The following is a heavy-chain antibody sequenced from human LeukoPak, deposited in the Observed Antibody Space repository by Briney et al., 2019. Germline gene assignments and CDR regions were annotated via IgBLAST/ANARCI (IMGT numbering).Heavy chain of an antibody. J-gene: IGHJ6*02. CDR2: LYTGENT. CDR3: ARDGGSGSPFNNYYYYGMDV. Sequence: GGSLRLSCAASGFSVSSSCISWVRQAPGKGLEWVSFLYTGENTYYADSVKGRFTISRDNSKNTVILQMNSLRAEDTAVYYCARDGGSGSPFNNYYYYGMDVWGQGTTVTVPS. CDR1: GFSVSSSC. V-gene: IGHV3-53*01. D-gene: IGHD3-10*01.